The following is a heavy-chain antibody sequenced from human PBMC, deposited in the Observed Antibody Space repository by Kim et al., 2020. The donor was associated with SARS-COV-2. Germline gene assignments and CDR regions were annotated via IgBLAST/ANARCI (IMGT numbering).Heavy chain of an antibody. V-gene: IGHV1-2*02. J-gene: IGHJ4*02. D-gene: IGHD6-13*01. CDR3: AREWGRAGSWSWEPFDY. Sequence: FQGRVTMTRDTSISTAYMELSRLRSDDTAVYYCAREWGRAGSWSWEPFDYWGQGTLVTVSS.